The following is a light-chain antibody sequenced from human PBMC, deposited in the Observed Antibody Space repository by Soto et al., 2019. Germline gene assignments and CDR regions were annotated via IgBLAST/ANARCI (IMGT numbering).Light chain of an antibody. CDR2: DAS. Sequence: EIVLTQSPGTLSLSPGERATLSCRASQSVSSSYLAWYQQKPGQAPRLLIFDASQRATGIPARFRGSGSGTDFTLSISSLEPEDFAVYYCQQRTDRPPWTFGQGTKVESK. J-gene: IGKJ1*01. V-gene: IGKV3D-20*02. CDR1: QSVSSSY. CDR3: QQRTDRPPWT.